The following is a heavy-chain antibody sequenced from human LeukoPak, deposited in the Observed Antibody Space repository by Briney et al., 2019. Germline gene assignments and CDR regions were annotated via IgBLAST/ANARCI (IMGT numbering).Heavy chain of an antibody. CDR3: ARVYSSSWYYYYGMDV. D-gene: IGHD6-13*01. V-gene: IGHV1-8*01. CDR1: GYTFTSYD. CDR2: MNPNSGST. J-gene: IGHJ6*02. Sequence: ASVKVSCKASGYTFTSYDINWVRQATGQGLEWMGWMNPNSGSTGYAQKFQGRVTMTRDTSISTAYMELSSLRSEDTAVYYRARVYSSSWYYYYGMDVWGQGTTVTVSS.